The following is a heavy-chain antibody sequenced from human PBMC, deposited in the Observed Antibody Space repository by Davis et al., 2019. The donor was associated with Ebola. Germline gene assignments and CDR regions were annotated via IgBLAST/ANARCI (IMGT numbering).Heavy chain of an antibody. CDR1: GFTFSSYW. CDR3: AMGSTKFSSGRYDH. Sequence: PGGSLRLSCAASGFTFSSYWMHWVRQAPGKGLLWVSRINSDGSSSSYADSVKGRFTISRDNGKNTLYLQMNTLTAEDTAVYYCAMGSTKFSSGRYDHWGQGTLVTVSS. V-gene: IGHV3-74*01. J-gene: IGHJ5*02. CDR2: INSDGSSS. D-gene: IGHD6-19*01.